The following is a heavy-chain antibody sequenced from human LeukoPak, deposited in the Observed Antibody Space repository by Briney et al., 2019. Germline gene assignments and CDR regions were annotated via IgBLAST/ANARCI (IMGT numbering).Heavy chain of an antibody. J-gene: IGHJ6*03. V-gene: IGHV1-8*01. CDR2: MNPNSGNT. D-gene: IGHD6-13*01. CDR1: GYTFTSYD. Sequence: ASVKVSCKASGYTFTSYDINWVRQATGQGLEWMGWMNPNSGNTGYAQKFPGRVTMTRNTSISTAYMELSRLRSQDTAVYYSARQQPLGYYYYMDVWGTGTPVTVSS. CDR3: ARQQPLGYYYYMDV.